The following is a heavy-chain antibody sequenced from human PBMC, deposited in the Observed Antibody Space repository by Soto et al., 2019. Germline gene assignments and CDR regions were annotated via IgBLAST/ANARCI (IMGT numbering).Heavy chain of an antibody. CDR1: GGSFSSYA. CDR3: ARTTSIVVVPAAIPWPPFDP. CDR2: IIPIFGTA. J-gene: IGHJ5*02. D-gene: IGHD2-2*02. V-gene: IGHV1-69*13. Sequence: ASVKVSCKASGGSFSSYAISWVRQAPGQGLEWMGGIIPIFGTANYAQKFQGRVTITADESTSTAYMELSSLRSEDTAVYYCARTTSIVVVPAAIPWPPFDPWGQGTLVTVSS.